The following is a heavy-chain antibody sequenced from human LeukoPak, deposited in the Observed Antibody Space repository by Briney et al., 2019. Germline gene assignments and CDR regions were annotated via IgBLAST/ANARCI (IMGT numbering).Heavy chain of an antibody. CDR3: ARDLRVFLTYYDKYCGMDV. Sequence: GASVKVSCKASGYTFTGYYMHWVRQAPGQGLEWMGWINPNSGGTNYAQKLQGRVTMTTDTSTSTAYMELRSLRSDDTAVYYCARDLRVFLTYYDKYCGMDVWGQGTTVTVSS. CDR1: GYTFTGYY. D-gene: IGHD3-9*01. J-gene: IGHJ6*02. V-gene: IGHV1-2*02. CDR2: INPNSGGT.